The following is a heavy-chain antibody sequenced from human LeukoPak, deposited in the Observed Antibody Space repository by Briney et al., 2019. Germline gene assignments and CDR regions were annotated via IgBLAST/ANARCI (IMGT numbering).Heavy chain of an antibody. CDR2: INHSGST. Sequence: SETLSLTCAVYGGSFSGYYWSWIRQPPGKGLEWIGEINHSGSTNYNPSLKSRVTISVDTSKNQFSLKLSSVTAADTAVYYCVRGSKGSSWSYYYYYMDVWGKGTTVTVSS. CDR1: GGSFSGYY. CDR3: VRGSKGSSWSYYYYYMDV. V-gene: IGHV4-34*01. J-gene: IGHJ6*03. D-gene: IGHD6-13*01.